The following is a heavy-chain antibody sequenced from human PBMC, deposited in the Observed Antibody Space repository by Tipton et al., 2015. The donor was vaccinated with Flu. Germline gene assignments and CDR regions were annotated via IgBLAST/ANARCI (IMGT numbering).Heavy chain of an antibody. D-gene: IGHD6-6*01. Sequence: QVQLVQSGAEVKKPGASVKVSCKASGYTLTSYGISWVRQAPGQGLEWMGWISAYNGNTNYAQKLQGRVTMTTDTSTSTAYMELRSLRSADTAVYYCARDDSSSSWGYYSYGMDVWGQGSTVTVSS. CDR1: GYTLTSYG. CDR2: ISAYNGNT. CDR3: ARDDSSSSWGYYSYGMDV. V-gene: IGHV1-18*01. J-gene: IGHJ6*02.